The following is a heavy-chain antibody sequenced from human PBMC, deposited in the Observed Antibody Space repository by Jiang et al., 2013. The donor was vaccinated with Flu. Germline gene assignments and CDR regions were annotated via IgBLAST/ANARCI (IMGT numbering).Heavy chain of an antibody. V-gene: IGHV4-31*03. CDR2: ILYIGGT. Sequence: GLVKPSQTLSLTCTVSGGSISSGRNYWNWIRQHPGKGLEGIGYILYIGGTYYNPSLKSRLTISVDTSKNQFSLKLTSVTAADTAIYYCARSHGDPWYFDLWGRGTLVTVSS. CDR1: GGSISSGRNY. CDR3: ARSHGDPWYFDL. D-gene: IGHD4-17*01. J-gene: IGHJ2*01.